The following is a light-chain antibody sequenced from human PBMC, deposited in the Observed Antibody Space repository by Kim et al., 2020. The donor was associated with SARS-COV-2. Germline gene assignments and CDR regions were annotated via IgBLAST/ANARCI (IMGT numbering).Light chain of an antibody. CDR1: SSNIGSNT. CDR2: SNN. CDR3: AAWDDSLNGPV. V-gene: IGLV1-44*01. Sequence: GQRVTISCSGSSSNIGSNTVNWYQQLPGTAHKLLIYSNNQRPAGVPDRFSGSKSGTSASLAISGLQSEDEGDYYCAAWDDSLNGPVFGGGTKLTVL. J-gene: IGLJ3*02.